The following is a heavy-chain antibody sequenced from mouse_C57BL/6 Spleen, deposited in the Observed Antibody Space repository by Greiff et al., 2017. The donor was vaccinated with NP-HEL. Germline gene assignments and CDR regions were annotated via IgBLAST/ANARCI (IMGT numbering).Heavy chain of an antibody. D-gene: IGHD2-4*01. CDR2: INPNNGGT. CDR1: GYTFTDYN. V-gene: IGHV1-22*01. Sequence: EVMLVESGPELVKPGASVKMSCKASGYTFTDYNMHWVKQSHGKSLEWIGYINPNNGGTSYNQKFKGKATLTVNKSSSTAYMELRSLTSEDSAVYYCARGIYYDYDGFAYWGQGTLVTVSA. J-gene: IGHJ3*01. CDR3: ARGIYYDYDGFAY.